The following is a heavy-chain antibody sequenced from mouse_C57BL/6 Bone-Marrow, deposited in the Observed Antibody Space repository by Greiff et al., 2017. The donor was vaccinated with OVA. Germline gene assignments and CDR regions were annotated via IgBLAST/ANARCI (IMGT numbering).Heavy chain of an antibody. Sequence: QVQLQQSGPELVKPGASVKISCKASGYAFSSSWMNWVKQRPGKGLEWTGRIYPGDGDTNYNGKFKGKATLTADKSSSTAYMQLSSLTSEDSAVYFCADYYGSSSLGYWGQGTLVTVSA. CDR2: IYPGDGDT. D-gene: IGHD1-1*01. CDR1: GYAFSSSW. CDR3: ADYYGSSSLGY. V-gene: IGHV1-82*01. J-gene: IGHJ3*01.